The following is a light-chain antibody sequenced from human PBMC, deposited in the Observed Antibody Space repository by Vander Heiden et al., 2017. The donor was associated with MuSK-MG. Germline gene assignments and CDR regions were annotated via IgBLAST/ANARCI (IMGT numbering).Light chain of an antibody. CDR2: DAS. Sequence: VLTQSPATLSLSPAERATLSCSASQTVRRDLVWYQQKPGQAPRLLIYDASNRATGIPGRFSGSGCGTDFTLTISSLEPEDVAIYYCQQSSNWPITFGQGTRLEIK. J-gene: IGKJ5*01. V-gene: IGKV3-11*01. CDR1: QTVRRD. CDR3: QQSSNWPIT.